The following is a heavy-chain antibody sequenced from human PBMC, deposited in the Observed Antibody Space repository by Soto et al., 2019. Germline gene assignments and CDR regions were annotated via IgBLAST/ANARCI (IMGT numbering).Heavy chain of an antibody. CDR2: IIPIFGTA. V-gene: IGHV1-69*13. CDR1: GGTFSSYA. CDR3: ARATFDYVDYVVSYHDRMDV. D-gene: IGHD4-17*01. J-gene: IGHJ6*02. Sequence: VKVSCKASGGTFSSYAISWVRQAPGQGLEWMGGIIPIFGTANYAQKFQGRVTITADESTSTAYMELSSLRSEDTAVYYCARATFDYVDYVVSYHDRMDVWGQGTTVTGSS.